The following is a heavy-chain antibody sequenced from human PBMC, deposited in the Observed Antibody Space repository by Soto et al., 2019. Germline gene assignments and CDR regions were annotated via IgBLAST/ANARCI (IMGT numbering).Heavy chain of an antibody. J-gene: IGHJ6*03. Sequence: QITLKESGPTLVKPTQTLTLTCTFSGFSLTTSGEAVGWIRQPPGKALESLALIYWDDDKRSSPSLKSRLTITKDTSKNQVVLTMTNMDPVDTATYYCAHIPGSGQLLYSYYYYMDVWGKGTTVTVSS. CDR1: GFSLTTSGEA. CDR2: IYWDDDK. V-gene: IGHV2-5*02. D-gene: IGHD3-10*01. CDR3: AHIPGSGQLLYSYYYYMDV.